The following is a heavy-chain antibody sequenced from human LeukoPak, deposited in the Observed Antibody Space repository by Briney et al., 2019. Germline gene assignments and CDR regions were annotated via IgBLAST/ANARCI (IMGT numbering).Heavy chain of an antibody. CDR3: AKDQIGWAPGYSSGPLDY. CDR1: GFAFSSYG. D-gene: IGHD6-19*01. V-gene: IGHV3-30*18. J-gene: IGHJ4*02. CDR2: KSHDVSNK. Sequence: GGSLRLSCAASGFAFSSYGIHWVRHGPGKGLECVAGKSHDVSNKDYSDCVKGRFTISRDNSKHTLYLQMNCLRAEDTAVYYCAKDQIGWAPGYSSGPLDYWGQGTLVTVSS.